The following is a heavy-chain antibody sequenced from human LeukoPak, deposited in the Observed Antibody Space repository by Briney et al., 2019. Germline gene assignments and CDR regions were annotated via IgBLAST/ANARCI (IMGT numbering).Heavy chain of an antibody. CDR2: ISYDGSNK. Sequence: AGGSLRLSCAASGFTFSSYAMHWVRQAPGKGLEWVAVISYDGSNKYYADSVKGRFTISRDNSKNTLYLQMNSLRAEDTAVYYCASSSSVFRYYYYYMDVWGKGTTVTVSS. J-gene: IGHJ6*03. CDR1: GFTFSSYA. CDR3: ASSSSVFRYYYYYMDV. D-gene: IGHD6-6*01. V-gene: IGHV3-30*04.